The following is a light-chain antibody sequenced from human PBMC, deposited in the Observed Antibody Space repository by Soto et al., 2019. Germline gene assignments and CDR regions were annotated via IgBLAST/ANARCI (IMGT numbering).Light chain of an antibody. J-gene: IGKJ1*01. V-gene: IGKV3D-15*01. Sequence: TVMTQSPATLSVSPGERATLSCRASQSVSSNLAWYQQKPGQAPRLLIYGASTRATGIPARFSGSGSGTDFTLTISRLEPEDFALYYCQQYNDWPLTFGQGTKVDIK. CDR2: GAS. CDR3: QQYNDWPLT. CDR1: QSVSSN.